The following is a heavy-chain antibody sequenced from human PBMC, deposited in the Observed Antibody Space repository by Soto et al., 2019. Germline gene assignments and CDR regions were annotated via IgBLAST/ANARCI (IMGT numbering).Heavy chain of an antibody. J-gene: IGHJ1*01. D-gene: IGHD2-2*02. V-gene: IGHV1-3*01. CDR3: ARAPLGYCSSTSCYKLGYFQH. CDR1: GYTFTSYA. CDR2: INAGNGNT. Sequence: ASVKVSCKASGYTFTSYAMHWVRQAPGQRLEWMGWINAGNGNTKYSQKFQGRVTITRDTSASTAYMELSSLRSEDTAVYYCARAPLGYCSSTSCYKLGYFQHWG.